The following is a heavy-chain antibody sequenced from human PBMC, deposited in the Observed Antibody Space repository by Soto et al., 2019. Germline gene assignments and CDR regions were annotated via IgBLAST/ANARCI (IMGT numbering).Heavy chain of an antibody. CDR3: AKFSSSWQRYYYYYGMDV. J-gene: IGHJ6*02. CDR2: ISWNSGSI. D-gene: IGHD6-13*01. CDR1: GFTFDDYA. V-gene: IGHV3-9*01. Sequence: GGSLRLSCAASGFTFDDYAMHWVRQAPGKGLEWVSGISWNSGSIGYADSVKGRFTISRDNAKNSLYLQMNSLRAEDTALYYCAKFSSSWQRYYYYYGMDVWGQRPTFTVSS.